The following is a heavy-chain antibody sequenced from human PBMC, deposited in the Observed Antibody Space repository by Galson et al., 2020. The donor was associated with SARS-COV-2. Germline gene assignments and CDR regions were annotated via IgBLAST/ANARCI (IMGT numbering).Heavy chain of an antibody. V-gene: IGHV3-9*01. J-gene: IGHJ5*02. Sequence: SLKISCAASGFTFDDYAMHWVRQAPGKGLEWVSGISWNSGSIGYADYVKGRFTISSDNAKNSLYLQMNSLRAEDTALYYCAKDQRAHIVVVPAADGWFDPWGQGTLVTVSS. CDR3: AKDQRAHIVVVPAADGWFDP. CDR1: GFTFDDYA. D-gene: IGHD2-2*01. CDR2: ISWNSGSI.